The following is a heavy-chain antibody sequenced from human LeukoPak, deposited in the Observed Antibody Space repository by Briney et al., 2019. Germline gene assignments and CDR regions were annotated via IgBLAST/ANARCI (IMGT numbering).Heavy chain of an antibody. J-gene: IGHJ4*02. CDR1: GFTFSSYW. CDR3: ARHPLLRGLEKLSDY. Sequence: GGSLRLSCAASGFTFSSYWMSWVRQAPGKGLEWVANIKQDGSEKYYVDSVKGRFTISRDNAKNSLYLQMNSLRAEDTAVYYCARHPLLRGLEKLSDYWGQGTLVTVSS. CDR2: IKQDGSEK. V-gene: IGHV3-7*01. D-gene: IGHD3-16*01.